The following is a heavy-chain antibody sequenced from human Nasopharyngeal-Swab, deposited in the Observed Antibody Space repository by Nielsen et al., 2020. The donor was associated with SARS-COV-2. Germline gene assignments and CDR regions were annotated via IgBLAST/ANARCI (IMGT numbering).Heavy chain of an antibody. CDR1: GFTFSSYA. CDR3: AKGASSGWYGGYYMDV. J-gene: IGHJ6*03. CDR2: ISGSGGST. Sequence: GESLTISCAASGFTFSSYAMSWVRQAPGKGLEWVSAISGSGGSTYYADSVKGRFTISRDNSKNTLYLQMNSLRAEDTAVYYCAKGASSGWYGGYYMDVWGKGTTVTVSS. D-gene: IGHD6-19*01. V-gene: IGHV3-23*01.